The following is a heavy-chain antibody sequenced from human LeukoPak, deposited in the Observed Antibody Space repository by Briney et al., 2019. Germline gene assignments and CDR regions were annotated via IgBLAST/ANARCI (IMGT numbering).Heavy chain of an antibody. CDR3: ARGQGQWLY. D-gene: IGHD6-19*01. J-gene: IGHJ4*02. CDR2: INHSGST. V-gene: IGHV4-34*01. CDR1: GGSFSGYY. Sequence: SETLSLTCAVYGGSFSGYYWSWIRQPPGKGLEWIGEINHSGSTNYNPSLKSRVTISVDTSKNQFSLKLSSVTAADTAVYYCARGQGQWLYWGQGTLVTVSS.